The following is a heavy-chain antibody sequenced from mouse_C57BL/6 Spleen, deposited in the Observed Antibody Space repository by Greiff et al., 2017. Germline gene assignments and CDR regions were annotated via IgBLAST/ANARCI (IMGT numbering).Heavy chain of an antibody. CDR1: GYSFTGYY. Sequence: EVQLQQSGPELVKPGASVKISCKASGYSFTGYYMNWVKQSPEKSLEWIGEINPSTGGTTYNQKFKAKATLTVDKSSSTAYMQLKSLTSEDSAVYYCARHYYGSSSYGGQGTTLTVSS. D-gene: IGHD1-1*01. CDR3: ARHYYGSSSY. J-gene: IGHJ2*01. CDR2: INPSTGGT. V-gene: IGHV1-42*01.